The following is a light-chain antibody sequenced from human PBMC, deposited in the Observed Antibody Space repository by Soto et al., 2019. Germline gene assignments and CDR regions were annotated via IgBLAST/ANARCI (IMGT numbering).Light chain of an antibody. Sequence: IQLTQSPSSLSASVGDRVTITCRASQSISSWLAWYQQKPGKAPKLLIYAASTLQSGVPSRFSGSGSGTDFTLTISCLQSEDFATYYCQQYYSYPWTFGQGTKVDIK. CDR1: QSISSW. V-gene: IGKV1-5*01. CDR2: AAS. CDR3: QQYYSYPWT. J-gene: IGKJ1*01.